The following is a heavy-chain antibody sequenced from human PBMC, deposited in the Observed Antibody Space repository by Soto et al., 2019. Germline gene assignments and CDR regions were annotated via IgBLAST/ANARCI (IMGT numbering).Heavy chain of an antibody. CDR3: ARHTEGVDTATAKISLDY. V-gene: IGHV5-51*01. J-gene: IGHJ4*02. D-gene: IGHD5-18*01. Sequence: PGASLKISCKGSGYRFTNYWIGWVRQMPGKRLEWVGIIYPDDSGTRYSPSFQDQVTISADKTINTAYLQWSSLKASDTAMYYCARHTEGVDTATAKISLDYWGQGTLVTVSS. CDR2: IYPDDSGT. CDR1: GYRFTNYW.